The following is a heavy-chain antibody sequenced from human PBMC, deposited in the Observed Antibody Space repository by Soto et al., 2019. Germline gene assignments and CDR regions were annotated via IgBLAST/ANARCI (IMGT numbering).Heavy chain of an antibody. Sequence: SXKVSCKASGGTFSSYAISWVRQAPGQGLEWMGGIIPIFGTANYAQKFQGRVTITADESTSTAYMELSSLRSEDTAVYYCARANNLRSGGYSYGYYWGQGTLVTVSS. D-gene: IGHD5-18*01. CDR1: GGTFSSYA. CDR2: IIPIFGTA. J-gene: IGHJ4*02. CDR3: ARANNLRSGGYSYGYY. V-gene: IGHV1-69*13.